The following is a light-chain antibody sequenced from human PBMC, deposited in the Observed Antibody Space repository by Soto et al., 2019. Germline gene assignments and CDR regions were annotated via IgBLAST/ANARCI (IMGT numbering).Light chain of an antibody. CDR3: CSYAGSSTAI. V-gene: IGLV2-23*01. CDR1: SSDVGSDNL. Sequence: QSALTQPASVSGSPRQSITISCTGTSSDVGSDNLFSWYQQHPGKAPKLMIYEGSKRPSGVSNRFSGSKSGNTASLTISGLQAEDEADYYCCSYAGSSTAIFGGGTKVTVL. CDR2: EGS. J-gene: IGLJ2*01.